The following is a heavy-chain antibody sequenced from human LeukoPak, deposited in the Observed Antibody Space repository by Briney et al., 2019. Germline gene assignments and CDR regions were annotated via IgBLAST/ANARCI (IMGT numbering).Heavy chain of an antibody. J-gene: IGHJ4*02. CDR1: GGSFSGYS. V-gene: IGHV4-34*01. CDR3: ARDKQQLSY. D-gene: IGHD4-11*01. Sequence: SETLSLTCAVYGGSFSGYSWNWIRQPPGKGLEWIGEINHSGSTNYSPSLKSRVTISLDTSKNRFSLKLSSVTAADTAVYYCARDKQQLSYWGQGILVTVSS. CDR2: INHSGST.